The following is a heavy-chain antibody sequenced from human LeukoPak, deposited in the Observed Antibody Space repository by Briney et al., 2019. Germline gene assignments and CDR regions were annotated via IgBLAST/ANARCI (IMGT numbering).Heavy chain of an antibody. CDR2: ISSSSSYI. CDR1: GFTFSSYS. V-gene: IGHV3-21*01. Sequence: GGSLRLSCAASGFTFSSYSMNWVRQAPGKGLEWVSSISSSSSYIYYADSVKGRFTISRDNAKNSLYLQMNSLRAEDTAVYFCARDPNPWFVEDGVDATLIFEYWGQGILVTVSS. D-gene: IGHD3-22*01. CDR3: ARDPNPWFVEDGVDATLIFEY. J-gene: IGHJ4*02.